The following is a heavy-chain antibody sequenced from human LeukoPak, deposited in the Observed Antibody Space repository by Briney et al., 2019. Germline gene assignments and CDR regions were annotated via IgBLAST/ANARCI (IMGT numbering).Heavy chain of an antibody. V-gene: IGHV3-48*04. D-gene: IGHD6-6*01. CDR1: GFTFSSYS. Sequence: PGGSLRLSCAASGFTFSSYSMNWVRQAPGKGLEWVSYISSSSSTIYYADSVKGRFTISRDNAKNSLYLQMNSLRAEDTAGYCCARVGAAHSLAASPIVFDYWGQGTLVTVSS. CDR3: ARVGAAHSLAASPIVFDY. J-gene: IGHJ4*02. CDR2: ISSSSSTI.